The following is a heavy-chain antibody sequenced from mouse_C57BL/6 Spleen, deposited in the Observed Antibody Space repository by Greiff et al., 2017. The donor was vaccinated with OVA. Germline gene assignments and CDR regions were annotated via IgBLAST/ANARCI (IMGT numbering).Heavy chain of an antibody. J-gene: IGHJ4*01. CDR2: IYPGDGDT. CDR1: GYAFSSSW. V-gene: IGHV1-82*01. Sequence: QVQLQQSGPELVKPGASVKISCKASGYAFSSSWMNWVKQRPGKGLEWIGRIYPGDGDTNYNGKFKGKATLTADKSSSTAYMQLISLTSEDSAVYVCARTYLYAMDYWGQGTSVTVSS. D-gene: IGHD5-1*01. CDR3: ARTYLYAMDY.